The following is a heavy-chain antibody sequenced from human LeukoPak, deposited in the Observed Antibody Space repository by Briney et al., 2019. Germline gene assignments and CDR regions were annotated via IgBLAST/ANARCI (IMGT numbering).Heavy chain of an antibody. J-gene: IGHJ4*02. V-gene: IGHV1-2*02. CDR3: ARGSSGGSCPGW. CDR2: INPNSGGT. D-gene: IGHD2-15*01. CDR1: GYTFTGYY. Sequence: ASVKVSCKASGYTFTGYYVHWVRQAPGQGLEWMGWINPNSGGTNYAQKFQGRVTMTRDTSISTAYMELSRLRSDDTAVYYCARGSSGGSCPGWWGQGTLVTVSS.